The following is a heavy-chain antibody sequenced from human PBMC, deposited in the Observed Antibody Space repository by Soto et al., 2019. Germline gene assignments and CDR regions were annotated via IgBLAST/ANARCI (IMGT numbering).Heavy chain of an antibody. V-gene: IGHV3-7*04. D-gene: IGHD1-26*01. CDR2: INQDGSEK. CDR1: ESTVSRDW. J-gene: IGHJ4*02. Sequence: EVHLVESGGGLVQTGGSLRLSCAIFESTVSRDWMNWVRQVPGKGLEWVAHINQDGSEKDYVDSVKGRFTISRDNAKKSLYLQINSLRPADTAMYCCSGGVGDAFWGQGTLVTVSS. CDR3: SGGVGDAF.